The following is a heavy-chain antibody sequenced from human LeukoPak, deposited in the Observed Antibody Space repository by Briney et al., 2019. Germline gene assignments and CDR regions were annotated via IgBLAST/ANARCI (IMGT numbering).Heavy chain of an antibody. V-gene: IGHV4-39*07. J-gene: IGHJ6*03. Sequence: TSETLSLTCTVSGGSISSSSYYWGWIRQPPGKGLEWIGSIYYSGSTYYNPSLKSRVTISVDTSKNQFSLKLSSVTAADTAVYYCARGLTSGYYGHYYMDVWGKGTTVTVSS. CDR3: ARGLTSGYYGHYYMDV. D-gene: IGHD3-22*01. CDR1: GGSISSSSYY. CDR2: IYYSGST.